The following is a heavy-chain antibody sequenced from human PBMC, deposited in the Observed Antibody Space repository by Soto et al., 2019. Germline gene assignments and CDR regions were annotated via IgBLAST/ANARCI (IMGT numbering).Heavy chain of an antibody. CDR2: IIPIFGTA. CDR1: GGTFSSYA. CDR3: ARELAAAGGGYYGMDV. Sequence: GASVKVSCKASGGTFSSYAISWVRQAPGQGLEWMGGIIPIFGTANYAQKFQGRVTITADESTSTAYMELSSLRSEDTAVYYCARELAAAGGGYYGMDVWGQGTTVTVSS. J-gene: IGHJ6*02. D-gene: IGHD6-13*01. V-gene: IGHV1-69*13.